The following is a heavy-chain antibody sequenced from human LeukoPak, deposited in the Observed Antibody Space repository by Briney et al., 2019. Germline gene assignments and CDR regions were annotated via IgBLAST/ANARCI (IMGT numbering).Heavy chain of an antibody. V-gene: IGHV3-23*01. CDR1: GFTFSSYA. CDR3: AKDRGYYGSGSYPPPTDY. Sequence: GGSLRLSCAASGFTFSSYAMSWVRQAPGKGLEWVSAISGSGGSTYYADSVKGRFTISRDNSKNTLYLQMNSLRAEDTAVYYCAKDRGYYGSGSYPPPTDYWSQGTLVTVSS. J-gene: IGHJ4*02. CDR2: ISGSGGST. D-gene: IGHD3-10*01.